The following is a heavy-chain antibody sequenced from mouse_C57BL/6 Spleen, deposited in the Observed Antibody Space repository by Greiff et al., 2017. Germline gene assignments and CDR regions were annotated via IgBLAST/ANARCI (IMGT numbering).Heavy chain of an antibody. CDR2: IWTGGGT. CDR3: ARNSITTVVAHWYFDV. J-gene: IGHJ1*03. V-gene: IGHV2-9-1*01. Sequence: QVQLKQSGPGLVAPSQSLSITCTVSGFSLTSYAISWVRQPPGKGLEWLGVIWTGGGTNYNSALKSRLSISKDNSKSQVFLKMNSLQTDDTARYYCARNSITTVVAHWYFDVWGTGTTVTVSS. CDR1: GFSLTSYA. D-gene: IGHD1-1*01.